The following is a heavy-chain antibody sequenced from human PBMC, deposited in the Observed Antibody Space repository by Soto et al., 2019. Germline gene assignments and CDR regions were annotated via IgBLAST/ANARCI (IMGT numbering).Heavy chain of an antibody. CDR1: GFTFSDYY. CDR2: ISSSSSYT. V-gene: IGHV3-11*06. CDR3: ARDGVGATMYYFDY. J-gene: IGHJ4*02. Sequence: WGSLRLSCAASGFTFSDYYMSWIRQAPGKGLEWVSYISSSSSYTNYADSVKGRFTISRDNAKNSLYLQMNSLRAEDTAVYYCARDGVGATMYYFDYWGQGTLVTVSS. D-gene: IGHD1-26*01.